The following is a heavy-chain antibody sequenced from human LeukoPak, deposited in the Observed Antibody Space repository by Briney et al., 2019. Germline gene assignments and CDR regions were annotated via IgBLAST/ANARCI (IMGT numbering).Heavy chain of an antibody. CDR1: GFTFSNYA. V-gene: IGHV3-23*01. J-gene: IGHJ4*02. CDR3: AKAVVVVAATPIDY. CDR2: IGGSGAST. D-gene: IGHD2-15*01. Sequence: GGSLRLSCGASGFTFSNYAMSWVRQAPGKGLEWVSAIGGSGASTYYADSVKGRFTISRDNSKNTLYLQMNSLRAEDTALYYCAKAVVVVAATPIDYWGQGTLVTVSS.